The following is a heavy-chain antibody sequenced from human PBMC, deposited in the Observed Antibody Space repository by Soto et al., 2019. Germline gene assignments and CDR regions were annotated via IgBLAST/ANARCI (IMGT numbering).Heavy chain of an antibody. D-gene: IGHD6-13*01. CDR1: GGSISSSSYY. Sequence: QLQLQESGPGLVKPSETLSLTCTVSGGSISSSSYYWGWIRQPPGKGLEWIGSMDYSGSTYYNPSRKSRVTIAVDTSKNQSSLKLSSVTATDTAVYYCARHSSSWYVGWYFDLWGRGTLVTVSS. CDR3: ARHSSSWYVGWYFDL. J-gene: IGHJ2*01. V-gene: IGHV4-39*01. CDR2: MDYSGST.